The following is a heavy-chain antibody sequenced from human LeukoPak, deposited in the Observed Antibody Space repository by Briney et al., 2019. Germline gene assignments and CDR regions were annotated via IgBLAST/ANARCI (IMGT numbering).Heavy chain of an antibody. J-gene: IGHJ4*02. CDR1: GFTFNNYV. V-gene: IGHV3-23*01. CDR3: AKSDHLNDY. D-gene: IGHD1-14*01. CDR2: INGGGYNT. Sequence: GGSLRLSCAASGFTFNNYVMSWVRQAPGKGLEWVSTINGGGYNTYYADSVKGRFTISRDNSKNTLYLQMNSLRAEDTAVYYCAKSDHLNDYWGQGTLVTVSS.